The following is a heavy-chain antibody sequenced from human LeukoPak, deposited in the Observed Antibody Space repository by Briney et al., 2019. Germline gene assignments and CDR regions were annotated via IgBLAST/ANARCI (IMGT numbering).Heavy chain of an antibody. CDR1: GFTVSSNY. CDR2: IYSGGST. D-gene: IGHD6-19*01. Sequence: GGSLRLSCAASGFTVSSNYMSWLRQAPGKGLEWVSVIYSGGSTYYADSVKGRFTISRDNSKNTLYLQMNSLRAEDTAVYYCARDKQWLGNFDYWGQGTLVTVSS. J-gene: IGHJ4*02. V-gene: IGHV3-66*01. CDR3: ARDKQWLGNFDY.